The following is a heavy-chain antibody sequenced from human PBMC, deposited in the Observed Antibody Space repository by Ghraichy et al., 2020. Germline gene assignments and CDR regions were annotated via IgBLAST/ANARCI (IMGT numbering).Heavy chain of an antibody. V-gene: IGHV3-23*01. CDR2: ISYSGVTT. Sequence: GGSLRLSCVTSGFTFSNYGMSWVRQAPGKGLEWVSFISYSGVTTYYADSVKGRFTISRDNSKNMVYLQMNSLRAEDTAVYYCASPINLYGGNWDDYWGRGILVTVSS. CDR3: ASPINLYGGNWDDY. J-gene: IGHJ4*02. CDR1: GFTFSNYG. D-gene: IGHD4-23*01.